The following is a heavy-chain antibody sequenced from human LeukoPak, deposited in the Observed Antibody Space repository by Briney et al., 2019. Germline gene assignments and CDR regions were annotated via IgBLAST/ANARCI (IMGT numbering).Heavy chain of an antibody. CDR3: AKDRRGSYPH. CDR1: GFTFSSYA. CDR2: ISYDGSNK. D-gene: IGHD1-26*01. Sequence: PGRSLRLSCAASGFTFSSYAMHWVRQAPGKGLEWVAVISYDGSNKYYADSVKGRFTISRDNSKNTLYLQMNSLRAEDTAVYYCAKDRRGSYPHWGQGTLVTVSS. J-gene: IGHJ1*01. V-gene: IGHV3-30*01.